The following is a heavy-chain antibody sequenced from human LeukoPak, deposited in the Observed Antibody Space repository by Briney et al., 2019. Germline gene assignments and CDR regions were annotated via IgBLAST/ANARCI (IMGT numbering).Heavy chain of an antibody. J-gene: IGHJ3*02. Sequence: PSETLSLTCTVSGGSIGSYYWSWIRQPPGKGLEWIGYIYYSGSTNYNPSLKSRVTISVDTSKNQFSLKLSSVTAADTAVYYCASGSYAGAFDIWGQGTMVTVSS. CDR3: ASGSYAGAFDI. CDR1: GGSIGSYY. V-gene: IGHV4-59*08. D-gene: IGHD1-26*01. CDR2: IYYSGST.